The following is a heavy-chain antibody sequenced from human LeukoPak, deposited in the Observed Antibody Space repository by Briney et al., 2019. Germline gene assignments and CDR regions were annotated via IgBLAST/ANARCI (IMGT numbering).Heavy chain of an antibody. CDR1: GGAISSSSYY. V-gene: IGHV4-39*01. CDR2: IYYSGST. CDR3: ARQGKGYSPSFDY. D-gene: IGHD1-26*01. Sequence: SETLSLTCTVSGGAISSSSYYWGWIPQPPGKGLEWIGSIYYSGSTYYNPSLKSRVTISVDTSKNQFSLKLSSVTAADTAVYYCARQGKGYSPSFDYWGQGTLVTVSS. J-gene: IGHJ4*02.